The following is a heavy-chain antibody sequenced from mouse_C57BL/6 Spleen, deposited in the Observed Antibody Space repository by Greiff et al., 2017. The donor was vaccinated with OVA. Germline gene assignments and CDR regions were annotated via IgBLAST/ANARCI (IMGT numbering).Heavy chain of an antibody. CDR1: GFSLSTFGVG. Sequence: QVTLKVSGPGILQPSQTLSLTCSFSGFSLSTFGVGVGWIRQPSGKGLEWLAHIWWDDDKYYNPALKSRLTISKDTSKNQVFLKIANVDTADTATYYCARSLLRDFFAWFAYWGQGTLVTVSA. D-gene: IGHD1-1*01. CDR3: ARSLLRDFFAWFAY. V-gene: IGHV8-8*01. CDR2: IWWDDDK. J-gene: IGHJ3*01.